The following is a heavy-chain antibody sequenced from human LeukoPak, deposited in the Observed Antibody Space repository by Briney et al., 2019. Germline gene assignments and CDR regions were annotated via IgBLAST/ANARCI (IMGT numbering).Heavy chain of an antibody. CDR1: GAPITSESYY. Sequence: SETLSLTCSVSGAPITSESYYWTWIRQPAGKGLEWIGRIYASGVTSYNPSLKSRVTISVDTSKNQFSLKLSSVTAADTAVYYCARHLDYYDSSGYYDNWFDPWGQGTLVTVSS. D-gene: IGHD3-22*01. J-gene: IGHJ5*02. V-gene: IGHV4-61*02. CDR2: IYASGVT. CDR3: ARHLDYYDSSGYYDNWFDP.